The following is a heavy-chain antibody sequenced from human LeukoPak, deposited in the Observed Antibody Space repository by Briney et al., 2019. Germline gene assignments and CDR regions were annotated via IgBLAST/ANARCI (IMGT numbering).Heavy chain of an antibody. V-gene: IGHV3-23*01. J-gene: IGHJ4*02. CDR3: AKEKMNTLVVVNY. Sequence: PGGSLRLSCAASGFIFSSYAMSWVRQAPGKGLEWVSTISGSGGSTYYADSVKGRFTISRDNSKGTLHLQMSSLREEDTALYYCAKEKMNTLVVVNYWGQGTLVTVSS. CDR1: GFIFSSYA. D-gene: IGHD3-22*01. CDR2: ISGSGGST.